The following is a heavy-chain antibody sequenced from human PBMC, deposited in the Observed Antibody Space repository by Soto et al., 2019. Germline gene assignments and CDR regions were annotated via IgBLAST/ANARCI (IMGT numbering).Heavy chain of an antibody. CDR2: IYSGDTT. Sequence: EVQLVESGGGLIQPGGSLRLSCAASGFTVSSNYMSWVRQAPGKGLGWVSVIYSGDTTYYADSVKGRVTISRDYSKNTRHVQMTSLKTETTSVYYCARYLRTLYGMDDGGDGATVIVSS. CDR3: ARYLRTLYGMDD. V-gene: IGHV3-53*01. CDR1: GFTVSSNY. J-gene: IGHJ6*04.